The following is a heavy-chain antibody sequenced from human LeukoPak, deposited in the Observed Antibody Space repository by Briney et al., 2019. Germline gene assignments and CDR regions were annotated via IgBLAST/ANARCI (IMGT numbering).Heavy chain of an antibody. Sequence: PGGSLRLSCAASGFTFSSYGMHWVHQAPGKGLEWVAVIWYDGSNKYYADSVKGRFTISRDNSKNTLYLQMNSLRAEDTAVYYCARDPYGSGSYYRVFDYWGQGTLVTVSS. CDR2: IWYDGSNK. D-gene: IGHD3-10*01. CDR1: GFTFSSYG. CDR3: ARDPYGSGSYYRVFDY. J-gene: IGHJ4*02. V-gene: IGHV3-33*01.